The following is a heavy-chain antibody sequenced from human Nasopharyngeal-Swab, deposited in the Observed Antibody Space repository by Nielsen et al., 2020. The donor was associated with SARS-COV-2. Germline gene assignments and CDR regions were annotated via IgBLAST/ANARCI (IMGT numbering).Heavy chain of an antibody. J-gene: IGHJ6*02. CDR2: ISSSSSYI. Sequence: VRQMPGKGLEWVSSISSSSSYIYYADSVKGRFTISRDNAKNSLYLQMNSLRAEDTAVYYCARDGLDYDFWSAYFVDVWGQGTTVTVSS. D-gene: IGHD3-3*01. CDR3: ARDGLDYDFWSAYFVDV. V-gene: IGHV3-21*01.